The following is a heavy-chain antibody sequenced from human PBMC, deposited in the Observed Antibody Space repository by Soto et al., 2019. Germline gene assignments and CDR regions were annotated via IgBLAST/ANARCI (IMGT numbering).Heavy chain of an antibody. CDR1: GSSICSYY. D-gene: IGHD2-21*02. J-gene: IGHJ6*02. CDR2: MYNTGST. CDR3: ARDLWGYCGTDCYPLDV. Sequence: ADTLSLSCTVAGSSICSYYWSWMWQPQGKGLEWIGYMYNTGSTVYNPSLKSRVTISVDTSKNQFSLKLNAVTAADTAVYYCARDLWGYCGTDCYPLDVWGQGTTVTVS. V-gene: IGHV4-59*01.